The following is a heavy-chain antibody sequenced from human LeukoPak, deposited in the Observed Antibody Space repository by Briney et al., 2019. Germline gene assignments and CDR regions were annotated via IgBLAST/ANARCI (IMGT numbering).Heavy chain of an antibody. J-gene: IGHJ4*02. D-gene: IGHD4-17*01. V-gene: IGHV3-30*03. CDR2: ISYDGSNK. CDR3: ARPPRGDYVNYFDY. Sequence: GRSLRLSCAASGFTFSSYGMHWVRQAPGKGLEWVAVISYDGSNKYYADSVKGRFTISRDNSKNTLYLQMNSLRAEDTAVYYCARPPRGDYVNYFDYWGQGTLVTVSS. CDR1: GFTFSSYG.